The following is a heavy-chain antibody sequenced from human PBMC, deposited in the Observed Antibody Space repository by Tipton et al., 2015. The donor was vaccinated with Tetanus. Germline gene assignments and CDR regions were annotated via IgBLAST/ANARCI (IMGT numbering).Heavy chain of an antibody. CDR1: GGTFSSYA. J-gene: IGHJ4*02. CDR3: ARDDGIAAAGGGKFYWYCFDY. CDR2: IIPILGTA. V-gene: IGHV1-69*01. D-gene: IGHD6-13*01. Sequence: QLVQSGAEVKKPGSSVKVSCKASGGTFSSYAISWVRQAPGQGLEWMGGIIPILGTANYAQKVQGRVTITGDESTSAAYMELSCLRSEDTAVYYGARDDGIAAAGGGKFYWYCFDYWGQGTLVTVSS.